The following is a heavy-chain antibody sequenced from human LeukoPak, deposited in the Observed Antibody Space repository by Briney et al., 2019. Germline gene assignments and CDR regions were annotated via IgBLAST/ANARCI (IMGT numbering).Heavy chain of an antibody. D-gene: IGHD3-9*01. J-gene: IGHJ4*02. CDR3: ARPAYDILTGYQGYYVDY. Sequence: GESLKISCKGSGYSFTSYWIGWVRQMPGKGLEWMGIIYPGDSDTRYSPSFQGQVTISADKSISTAYLQWSSLKASDTAMYYCARPAYDILTGYQGYYVDYWGQGTLVTVSS. V-gene: IGHV5-51*01. CDR1: GYSFTSYW. CDR2: IYPGDSDT.